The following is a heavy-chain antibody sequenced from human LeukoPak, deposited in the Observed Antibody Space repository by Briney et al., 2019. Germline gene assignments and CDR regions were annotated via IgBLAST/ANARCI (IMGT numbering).Heavy chain of an antibody. V-gene: IGHV1-69*13. CDR2: IIPIFGTA. D-gene: IGHD3-10*01. Sequence: ASVKVSCKASGGTFSSYALSWVRQAPGQGLEWMGGIIPIFGTANYAQKFQGRVTITADESTSTVYMELSSLRSEDTAVYYCARDSEVRRNLWHYWGQGTLVTVSS. J-gene: IGHJ4*02. CDR3: ARDSEVRRNLWHY. CDR1: GGTFSSYA.